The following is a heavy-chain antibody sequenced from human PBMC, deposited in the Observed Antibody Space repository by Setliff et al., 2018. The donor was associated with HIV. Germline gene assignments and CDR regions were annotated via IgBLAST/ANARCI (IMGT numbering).Heavy chain of an antibody. Sequence: ASVKVSCKASGYSFTKYVMHWVRQAPGQRLEWMGWINPNGGYTNYAQKFLGRVTMTQDTSFTTAYMELSSLRSEDTAVYYCARIPNHSSGFDYWGQGTPVTVSS. V-gene: IGHV1-2*02. D-gene: IGHD3-22*01. CDR2: INPNGGYT. CDR3: ARIPNHSSGFDY. CDR1: GYSFTKYV. J-gene: IGHJ4*02.